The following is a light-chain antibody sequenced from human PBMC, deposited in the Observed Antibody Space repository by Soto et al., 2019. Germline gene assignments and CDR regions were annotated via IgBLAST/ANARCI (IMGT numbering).Light chain of an antibody. CDR3: QQYNDWPRLS. V-gene: IGKV3-15*01. CDR2: GAS. CDR1: QSVSSN. Sequence: EIVMTQSPATLSVSPGERATLSCRASQSVSSNLAWYQQKPGQAPRLLIYGASTRATGIPARFSGSGSGTEFTLTGSSVQSADFAVYSCQQYNDWPRLSFGGGTKVEIK. J-gene: IGKJ4*01.